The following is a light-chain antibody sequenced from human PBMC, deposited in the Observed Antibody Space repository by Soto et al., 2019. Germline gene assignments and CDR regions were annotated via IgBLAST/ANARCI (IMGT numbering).Light chain of an antibody. J-gene: IGKJ1*01. CDR2: LTS. Sequence: EIVLTQSPATLSAFPGDRVTLSCRASQAVNTRLAWYQHKPGQAPRLLIYLTSNRAAGVPSRFSAWGSETDFTLTISDVQPEDFAVYYCHQRQSWTRTFGQGTKVDIK. V-gene: IGKV3-11*01. CDR1: QAVNTR. CDR3: HQRQSWTRT.